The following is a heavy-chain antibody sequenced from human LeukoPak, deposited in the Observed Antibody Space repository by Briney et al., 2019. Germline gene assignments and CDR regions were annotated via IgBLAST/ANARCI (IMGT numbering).Heavy chain of an antibody. CDR2: IRGDGGST. V-gene: IGHV3-43*02. Sequence: GGSLRLSCAASGFTFDDYAMHWVRQAPGKGLEWVSVIRGDGGSTYYADSVKGRFTISRDSSKNSLYLQMNSLRTEDTALYYCARRSGGFDYWGQGTLVTVSS. CDR1: GFTFDDYA. J-gene: IGHJ4*02. CDR3: ARRSGGFDY. D-gene: IGHD3-16*01.